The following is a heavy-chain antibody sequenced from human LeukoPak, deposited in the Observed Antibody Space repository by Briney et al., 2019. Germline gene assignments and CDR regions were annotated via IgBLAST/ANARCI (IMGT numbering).Heavy chain of an antibody. Sequence: PSETLSLTCAVYGGSFSGYYWSWIRQPQGKGLEWIGEINHSGSTNYNPSLKSRVTISVDTSKNQFSLKLSSVTAADTAVYYCARISPYCGGDCYSTHYYFDYWGQGTLVTVSS. D-gene: IGHD2-21*02. J-gene: IGHJ4*02. CDR1: GGSFSGYY. CDR3: ARISPYCGGDCYSTHYYFDY. CDR2: INHSGST. V-gene: IGHV4-34*01.